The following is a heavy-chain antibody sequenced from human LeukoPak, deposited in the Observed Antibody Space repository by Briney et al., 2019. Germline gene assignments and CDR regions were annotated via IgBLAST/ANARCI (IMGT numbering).Heavy chain of an antibody. CDR3: ARLYGSGWFDGDF. D-gene: IGHD6-19*01. Sequence: SETLSLTCTVSGGSMSSYYWSWIRQPPGEGLEWIGYIYYSGSTNYNPSLKSRVTISVDTSKNQFSLKLSSVTAADTAVYYCARLYGSGWFDGDFWGRGTLVTVSS. J-gene: IGHJ4*02. V-gene: IGHV4-59*08. CDR1: GGSMSSYY. CDR2: IYYSGST.